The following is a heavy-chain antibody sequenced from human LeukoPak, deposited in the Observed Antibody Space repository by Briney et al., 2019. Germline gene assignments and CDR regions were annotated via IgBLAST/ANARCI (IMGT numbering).Heavy chain of an antibody. CDR2: ISSSGSTI. J-gene: IGHJ4*02. CDR3: ARVATSSGWYPMGY. Sequence: GGSLRLSCAASGFTFSDYYMSWVRQAPGKGLEWVSYISSSGSTIYYADSVKGRFTISRDNAKNSLYLQMNSLRAEDTAVYYCARVATSSGWYPMGYWGQGTLVTVSS. CDR1: GFTFSDYY. D-gene: IGHD6-19*01. V-gene: IGHV3-11*01.